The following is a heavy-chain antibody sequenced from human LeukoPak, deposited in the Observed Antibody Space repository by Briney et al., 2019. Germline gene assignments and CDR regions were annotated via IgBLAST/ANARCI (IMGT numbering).Heavy chain of an antibody. CDR3: ARDDTYYDSSLRAFDI. CDR2: INPNSGGT. V-gene: IGHV1-2*02. CDR1: GYTFTGYY. J-gene: IGHJ3*02. Sequence: GASVKVSCKASGYTFTGYYMHWVRQAPGQGLEGMGWINPNSGGTNYAQKFQGRVTMTRDTSISTAYMELSRLRSDDTAVYYCARDDTYYDSSLRAFDIWGQGTMVTVSS. D-gene: IGHD3-22*01.